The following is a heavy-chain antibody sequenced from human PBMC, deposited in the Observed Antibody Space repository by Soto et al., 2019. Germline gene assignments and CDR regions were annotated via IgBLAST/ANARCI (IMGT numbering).Heavy chain of an antibody. J-gene: IGHJ4*02. CDR1: GFTLNSHA. Sequence: GGSLRLSCAASGFTLNSHAMGWVRQAPGKGLDWVATISGTGDRTTYADSVKVRLTISRDNLTVTLYLQMKSVSAEDTAVYYCAKGSSYEDCWGEYRYYLDNWGQGTLVTVSS. D-gene: IGHD2-2*01. V-gene: IGHV3-23*01. CDR3: AKGSSYEDCWGEYRYYLDN. CDR2: ISGTGDRT.